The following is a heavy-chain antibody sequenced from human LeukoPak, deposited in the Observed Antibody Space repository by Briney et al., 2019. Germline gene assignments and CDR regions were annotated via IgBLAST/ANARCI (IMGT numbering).Heavy chain of an antibody. CDR3: ARRRRATPILFDY. Sequence: PGGSLRLSCAASGFTFGTYNMNWVRQAPGKGLEWVSYISFSSSTIHYADSVKGRFTISRDNAKNSLYLQMNSLRGEDTAVYYCARRRRATPILFDYWGQGTLVTVSS. CDR2: ISFSSSTI. CDR1: GFTFGTYN. V-gene: IGHV3-48*01. D-gene: IGHD5-12*01. J-gene: IGHJ4*02.